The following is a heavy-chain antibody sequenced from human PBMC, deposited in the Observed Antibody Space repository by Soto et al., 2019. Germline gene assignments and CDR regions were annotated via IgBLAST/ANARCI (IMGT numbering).Heavy chain of an antibody. V-gene: IGHV4-34*01. D-gene: IGHD6-13*01. CDR3: ARGSYPGIAAAGTAYFDY. CDR1: GGSFSGYY. CDR2: INHSGST. Sequence: ASETLSLTCAVYGGSFSGYYWSWIRQPPGKGLEWIGEINHSGSTNYNPSLKSRVTISVDTSKNQFSLKLSSVTAADTAVYYCARGSYPGIAAAGTAYFDYWGQGALVTVSS. J-gene: IGHJ4*02.